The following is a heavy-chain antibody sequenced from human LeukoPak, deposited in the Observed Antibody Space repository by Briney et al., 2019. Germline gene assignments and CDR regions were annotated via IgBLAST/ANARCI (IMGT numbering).Heavy chain of an antibody. Sequence: GASVKVSCKASGYTFTSYYMHWARQAPGQGLEWMGIINPSGGSTSYAQKFQGRVTMTRDTSTSTVYMELSSLRSGDTAVYYCARVGIYYDSSGYFDYWGQGTLVTVSS. CDR2: INPSGGST. CDR3: ARVGIYYDSSGYFDY. D-gene: IGHD3-22*01. CDR1: GYTFTSYY. V-gene: IGHV1-46*01. J-gene: IGHJ4*02.